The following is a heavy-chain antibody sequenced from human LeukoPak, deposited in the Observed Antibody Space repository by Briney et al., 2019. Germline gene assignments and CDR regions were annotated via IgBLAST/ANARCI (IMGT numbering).Heavy chain of an antibody. CDR3: ATSRVFDF. Sequence: GGSLRVSCVTSGFTFSDYFMNWIRQAPGKGPEWLSFINSDGNNIYYRDSVKGRFTISRDNAKKTLYLEMNNLRVDDTAIYYCATSRVFDFWGQGTLVAVSS. J-gene: IGHJ4*02. V-gene: IGHV3-11*04. CDR2: INSDGNNI. CDR1: GFTFSDYF.